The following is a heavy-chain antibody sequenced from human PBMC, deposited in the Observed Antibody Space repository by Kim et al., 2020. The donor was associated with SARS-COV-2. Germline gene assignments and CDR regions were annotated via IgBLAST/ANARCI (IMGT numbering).Heavy chain of an antibody. CDR2: IYPGDSET. CDR1: RYSFSTYW. V-gene: IGHV5-51*01. Sequence: GESLKISCQGSRYSFSTYWIGWVRQMPGRGLEWIGMIYPGDSETTYNPSFQGQVTMSADESINTAYLQWSTLKASDTALYYCARLITMIRGERAGWSDTWGQVTLVTVSS. CDR3: ARLITMIRGERAGWSDT. J-gene: IGHJ5*02. D-gene: IGHD3-10*01.